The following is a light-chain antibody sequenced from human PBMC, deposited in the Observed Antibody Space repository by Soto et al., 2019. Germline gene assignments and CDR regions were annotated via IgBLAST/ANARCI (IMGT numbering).Light chain of an antibody. J-gene: IGKJ2*01. CDR3: QQYNSYSRYT. CDR1: QSISSW. Sequence: DIQMTQSPSTLSASVGDRVTITCRARQSISSWLAWYQQKPGKAPKLLIYKASSLESGVPSRFSGSGSGTEFTLTISSLQPDDFATYYCQQYNSYSRYTFGQGTKLEIQ. V-gene: IGKV1-5*03. CDR2: KAS.